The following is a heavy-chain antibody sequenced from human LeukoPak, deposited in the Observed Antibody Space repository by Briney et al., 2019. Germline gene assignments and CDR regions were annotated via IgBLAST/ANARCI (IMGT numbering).Heavy chain of an antibody. D-gene: IGHD3-3*01. CDR2: ISGSGGST. J-gene: IGHJ4*02. V-gene: IGHV3-23*01. CDR1: GFAFSSYA. Sequence: PGGSLRLSCAASGFAFSSYAMSWVRQAPGKGLEWVSAISGSGGSTYYADSVKGRFTISRDNSKNTLYLQMNSLRAEDMAVYYCAKFIYDFWSGVDYWGQGTLVTVSS. CDR3: AKFIYDFWSGVDY.